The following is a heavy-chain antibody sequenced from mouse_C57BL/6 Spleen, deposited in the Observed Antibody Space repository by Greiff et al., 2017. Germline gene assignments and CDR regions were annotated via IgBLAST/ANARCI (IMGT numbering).Heavy chain of an antibody. J-gene: IGHJ2*01. D-gene: IGHD1-1*01. CDR3: ARGHYYGSYYFDY. CDR1: GFTFSSYA. Sequence: EVKLVESGGGLVKPGGSLKLSCAASGFTFSSYAMSWVRQTPEKRLEWVATISDGGSYTYYPDNVKGRFTISRDNAKNNLYLQMSHLKSEDTAMYYCARGHYYGSYYFDYWGQGTTLTVSS. V-gene: IGHV5-4*03. CDR2: ISDGGSYT.